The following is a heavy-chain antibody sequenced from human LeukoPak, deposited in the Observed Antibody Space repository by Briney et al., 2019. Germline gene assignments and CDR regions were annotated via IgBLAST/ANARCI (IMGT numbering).Heavy chain of an antibody. Sequence: GGSLRLSCAASGFTFSSYGMHWVRQAPGKGLEWVAYIRSAGSIENSADSVKGRFTISRDNSKNTLYLQMDSLRVEDTAVYYCARRWDYYGSGTFFQDYYMDVWGKGTTVTVSS. CDR2: IRSAGSIE. D-gene: IGHD3-10*01. J-gene: IGHJ6*03. CDR3: ARRWDYYGSGTFFQDYYMDV. CDR1: GFTFSSYG. V-gene: IGHV3-30*02.